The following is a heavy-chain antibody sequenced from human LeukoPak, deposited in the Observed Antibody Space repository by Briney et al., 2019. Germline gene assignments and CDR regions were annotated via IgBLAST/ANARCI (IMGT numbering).Heavy chain of an antibody. CDR3: ARVFGRAAGTR. CDR2: ISSNGGST. V-gene: IGHV3-64*01. CDR1: GFTFSSYA. J-gene: IGHJ4*02. D-gene: IGHD6-13*01. Sequence: GGSLRLSCAASGFTFSSYAMHWVRQAPGKGLEYVSAISSNGGSTYYANSVKGRFTISKDNSKNTLYLQMGSLRAEDMAVYYCARVFGRAAGTRWGQGTLVTVSS.